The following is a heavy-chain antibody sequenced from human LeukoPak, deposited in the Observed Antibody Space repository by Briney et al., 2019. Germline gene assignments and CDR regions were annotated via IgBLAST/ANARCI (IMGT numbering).Heavy chain of an antibody. V-gene: IGHV3-7*01. J-gene: IGHJ4*02. CDR1: GFTFTNNF. D-gene: IGHD3-10*01. Sequence: GGSLRLSCAASGFTFTNNFMSWVRQVPGKGLEWVANIKQDGSEKYYVDSVKGRFTISRDNAKNSLYLQMNSLRAEDTAVYYCARDNRAMVRGIIIYHFDYWGQGTLVTVSS. CDR2: IKQDGSEK. CDR3: ARDNRAMVRGIIIYHFDY.